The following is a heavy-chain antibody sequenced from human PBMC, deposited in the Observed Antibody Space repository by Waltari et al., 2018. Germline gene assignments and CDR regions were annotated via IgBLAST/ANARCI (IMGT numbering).Heavy chain of an antibody. Sequence: QVQLQESGPGLVKPSETLALTCTVSGASIGSATYSWNWIRQSAGEGLEWIGRVSSTGTTDYNPSLRGRVIISADTSKNQFSLKLHSVNATDTATYYCTSGYQLLHPLDAFGFWGLGTMVTVSS. CDR3: TSGYQLLHPLDAFGF. CDR1: GASIGSATYS. D-gene: IGHD2-2*01. V-gene: IGHV4-61*02. J-gene: IGHJ3*01. CDR2: VSSTGTT.